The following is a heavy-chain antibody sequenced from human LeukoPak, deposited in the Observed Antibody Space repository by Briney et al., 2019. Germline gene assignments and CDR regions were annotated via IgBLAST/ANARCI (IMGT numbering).Heavy chain of an antibody. D-gene: IGHD3-9*01. J-gene: IGHJ3*02. CDR3: ARAEYYDILTGHDAFDI. CDR2: ISSSSSYI. Sequence: PGGSLRLSCAASGFTFSSYSMNWVRQAPGKGLEWVSSISSSSSYIYYADSVKGRFTISRDNAKNSLYLQMNSLRAEDTAVYYCARAEYYDILTGHDAFDIWGQGTMVTVSS. V-gene: IGHV3-21*01. CDR1: GFTFSSYS.